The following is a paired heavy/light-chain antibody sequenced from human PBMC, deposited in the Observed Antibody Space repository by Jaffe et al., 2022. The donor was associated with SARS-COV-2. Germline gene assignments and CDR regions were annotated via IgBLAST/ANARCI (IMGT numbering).Heavy chain of an antibody. Sequence: EVQLLESGGGLVQPGGSLRLSCAASGFTFSTYAMNWVRQAPGKGLEWVSAISGGGGMTYYADSVKGRFTISRDNPKKTLYLQMNSLRAADTAVYYCAKDLGYNYGYEPFDWWGQGTLVTVSS. CDR3: AKDLGYNYGYEPFDW. D-gene: IGHD5-18*01. CDR1: GFTFSTYA. CDR2: ISGGGGMT. V-gene: IGHV3-23*01. J-gene: IGHJ4*02.
Light chain of an antibody. V-gene: IGLV4-69*01. CDR3: QTWGTGIHDV. Sequence: QLVLTQSPSASASLGASVKLTCTLTSGHYSFAIAWLQQQPEKGPRYLMKLNSDGSHIKGDGIPDRFSGSSSGAERYLTISSLQSDDEADYYCQTWGTGIHDVFGGGTRLTVL. J-gene: IGLJ3*02. CDR2: LNSDGSH. CDR1: SGHYSFA.